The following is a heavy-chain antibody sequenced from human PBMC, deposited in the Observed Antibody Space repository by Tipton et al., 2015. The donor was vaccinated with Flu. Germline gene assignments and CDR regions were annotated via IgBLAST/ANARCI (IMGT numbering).Heavy chain of an antibody. CDR2: IYHSGST. D-gene: IGHD3-3*01. Sequence: TLSLTCAVSGGSISSGGYSWRWIRQPPGKGLEWIGYIYHSGSTYYNPSLKSRVTISVDRSKNQFSLKLSSVTAADTAVYYCARALWIEGYFDYWGQGTLVTVSS. CDR1: GGSISSGGYS. V-gene: IGHV4-30-2*01. CDR3: ARALWIEGYFDY. J-gene: IGHJ4*02.